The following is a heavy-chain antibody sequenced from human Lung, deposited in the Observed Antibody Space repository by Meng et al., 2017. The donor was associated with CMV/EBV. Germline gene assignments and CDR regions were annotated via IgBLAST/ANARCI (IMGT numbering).Heavy chain of an antibody. CDR1: GYTFTGYY. J-gene: IGHJ4*02. CDR2: INPNSGGT. Sequence: YGYTFTGYYMHWVRQAPGQGLEWMGWINPNSGGTNYAQKFQGRVTMTRDTSISTAYMELSRLRSDDTAVYYCARMRHSSSWTFFDYWGQGTLVTVSS. CDR3: ARMRHSSSWTFFDY. V-gene: IGHV1-2*02. D-gene: IGHD6-13*01.